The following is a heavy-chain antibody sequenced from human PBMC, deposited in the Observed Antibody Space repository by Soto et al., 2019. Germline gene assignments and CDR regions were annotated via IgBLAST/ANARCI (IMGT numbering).Heavy chain of an antibody. CDR1: GYRFTSYW. J-gene: IGHJ4*02. CDR2: ISPRDSDA. V-gene: IGHV5-51*01. Sequence: GESLKISCKSSGYRFTSYWIGWVGQMPGKGLEWMGIISPRDSDARYSPSFQGQVTISVDTSISTAYLQWSSLKASDTAMYYCARQPDYNILTGYFYYFDYWAQGTMVTVSS. D-gene: IGHD3-9*01. CDR3: ARQPDYNILTGYFYYFDY.